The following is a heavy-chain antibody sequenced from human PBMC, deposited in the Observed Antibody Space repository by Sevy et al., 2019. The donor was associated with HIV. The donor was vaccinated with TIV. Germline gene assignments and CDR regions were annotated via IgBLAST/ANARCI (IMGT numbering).Heavy chain of an antibody. CDR1: GYTFTRYD. J-gene: IGHJ5*02. Sequence: ASVKVSCKASGYTFTRYDINWVRQATGQGLEWMGGMNPNSCNTGYAQKFQGRVTMTRNTSISTAYMELSTLRSEDTAVYYCAKSQITMVRGVIQLRPDNWFDTWGQGTLVTVSS. V-gene: IGHV1-8*01. D-gene: IGHD3-10*01. CDR2: MNPNSCNT. CDR3: AKSQITMVRGVIQLRPDNWFDT.